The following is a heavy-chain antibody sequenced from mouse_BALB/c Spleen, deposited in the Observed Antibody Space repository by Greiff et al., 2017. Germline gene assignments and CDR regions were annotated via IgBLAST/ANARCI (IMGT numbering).Heavy chain of an antibody. CDR2: IYPGNSDT. D-gene: IGHD2-1*01. CDR3: TREDGNYGYFDV. V-gene: IGHV1-5*01. Sequence: EVKLVESGTVLARPGASVKMSCKASGYSFTSYWMHWVKQRPGQGLEWIGAIYPGNSDTSYNQKFKGKAKLTAVTSASTAYMELSSLTNEDSAVYYCTREDGNYGYFDVWGAGTTVTVSS. J-gene: IGHJ1*01. CDR1: GYSFTSYW.